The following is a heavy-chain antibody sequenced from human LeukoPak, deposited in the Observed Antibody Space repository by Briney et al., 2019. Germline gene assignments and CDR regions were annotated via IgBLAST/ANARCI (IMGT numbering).Heavy chain of an antibody. CDR1: GGSISSTNYY. D-gene: IGHD1-1*01. Sequence: SETPSLTCRVSGGSISSTNYYWGWIRQPPGKGLEWIASIYYSGETFYNPSLESRVAISVDTSSNEVFLDLFSVTAADTAMYYCAETNTQDWFDPWGRGTLVTVSS. J-gene: IGHJ5*02. CDR2: IYYSGET. V-gene: IGHV4-39*07. CDR3: AETNTQDWFDP.